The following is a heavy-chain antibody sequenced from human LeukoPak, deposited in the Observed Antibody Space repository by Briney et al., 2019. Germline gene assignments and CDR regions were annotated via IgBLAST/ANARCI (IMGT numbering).Heavy chain of an antibody. CDR3: ARDGGYSSGYYRGLY. Sequence: ASVKVSCKASGYTFTSYFLHWVRQAPGQGLEWLGIINPTSGSTTYAQKFLGRVTVTRDRSTGTVYMELNSLRSEDTAVYYCARDGGYSSGYYRGLYWGQGTLVTVSS. J-gene: IGHJ4*02. CDR2: INPTSGST. V-gene: IGHV1-46*01. CDR1: GYTFTSYF. D-gene: IGHD6-19*01.